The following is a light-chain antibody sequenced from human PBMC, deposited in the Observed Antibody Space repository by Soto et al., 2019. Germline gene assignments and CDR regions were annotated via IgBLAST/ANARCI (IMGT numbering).Light chain of an antibody. CDR2: DAS. Sequence: EIVLTQSPATLSLSPGERATLSCRASESVSRSLAWYQQKPGQAPRLLINDASKRAAGIPARFSGSGSGTDFTLTISSLEPDDFAVYYCPQPTHWPTFGPGTKVDIK. CDR3: PQPTHWPT. CDR1: ESVSRS. J-gene: IGKJ3*01. V-gene: IGKV3-11*01.